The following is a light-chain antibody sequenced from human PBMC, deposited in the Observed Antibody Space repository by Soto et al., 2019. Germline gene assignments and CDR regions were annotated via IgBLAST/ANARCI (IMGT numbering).Light chain of an antibody. CDR2: VGS. Sequence: DIVMTQSPLSLPVTPGEPASISCRSSQSLLHNNGYNYLEWYLQKPGQSPQLLFYVGSNRASGVPDRFSGSGSGTEFTLKISRVEAEDVGVYYCMQALQTSITFGQGTRLEIK. CDR3: MQALQTSIT. J-gene: IGKJ5*01. CDR1: QSLLHNNGYNY. V-gene: IGKV2-28*01.